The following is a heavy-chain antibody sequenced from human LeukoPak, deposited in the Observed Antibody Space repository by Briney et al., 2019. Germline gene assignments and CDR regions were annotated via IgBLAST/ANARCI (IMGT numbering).Heavy chain of an antibody. Sequence: PSETLSLTCTVSGGSISSSNHYWGWIRQPPGKGLEWIGSINYSGSTYYNPSLKSRVTKSVDMSKNQFSLKLSSVTAADTAVYYCARRSSGWYFDYWGQGTLVTVSS. V-gene: IGHV4-39*01. CDR2: INYSGST. CDR1: GGSISSSNHY. D-gene: IGHD6-19*01. CDR3: ARRSSGWYFDY. J-gene: IGHJ4*02.